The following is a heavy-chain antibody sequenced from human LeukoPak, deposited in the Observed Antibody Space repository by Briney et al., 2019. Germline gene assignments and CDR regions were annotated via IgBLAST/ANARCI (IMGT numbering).Heavy chain of an antibody. CDR3: ARDSETETGWYYYGMDV. D-gene: IGHD1-1*01. V-gene: IGHV3-53*01. J-gene: IGHJ6*02. Sequence: GGSLRLSCAASGFTVSTNYMNWVRQAPGKGLEWVSVLYSGGSTYYADSLKGRFTISRDNSKNTVYLQMKSLRAEDTAVYYCARDSETETGWYYYGMDVWGQGTPVTVSS. CDR1: GFTVSTNY. CDR2: LYSGGST.